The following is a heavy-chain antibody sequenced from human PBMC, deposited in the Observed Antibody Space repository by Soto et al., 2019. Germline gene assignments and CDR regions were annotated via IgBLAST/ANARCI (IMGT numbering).Heavy chain of an antibody. V-gene: IGHV1-3*01. CDR1: GYTFTSYA. CDR3: ARAHSSGCFDY. CDR2: INAGNGNT. J-gene: IGHJ4*02. D-gene: IGHD6-19*01. Sequence: SVQVSCKASGYTFTSYAMHWVRQAPGQRLEWMGWINAGNGNTKYSQKFQGRVTITRDTSASTAYMELSSLRSEDTAVYYCARAHSSGCFDYWGQGTLVTVSS.